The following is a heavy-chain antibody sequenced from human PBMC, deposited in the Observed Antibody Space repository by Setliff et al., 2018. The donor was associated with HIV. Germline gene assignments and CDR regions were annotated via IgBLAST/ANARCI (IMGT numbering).Heavy chain of an antibody. J-gene: IGHJ4*02. Sequence: PGGSLRLSCAASGFTFRSYAMHWVRQAPGKGLEWVADISHDGSGATYADSVKGRFTISRDNAKNTLFLQMNSLRAEDTAVYYCARLPQDVRSSIDFWGQGTLVTVSS. CDR1: GFTFRSYA. CDR3: ARLPQDVRSSIDF. CDR2: ISHDGSGA. V-gene: IGHV3-30*04. D-gene: IGHD6-6*01.